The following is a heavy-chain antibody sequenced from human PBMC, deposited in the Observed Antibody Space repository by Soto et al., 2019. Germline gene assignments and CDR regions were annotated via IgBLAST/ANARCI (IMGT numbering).Heavy chain of an antibody. D-gene: IGHD6-13*01. CDR1: GGTFSRHS. V-gene: IGHV1-69*13. J-gene: IGHJ5*02. CDR3: ARAAIHGSSWYFWFDP. CDR2: IIPLFGTT. Sequence: SVKVSCKTSGGTFSRHSINWVRQAPGQGLEWMGGIIPLFGTTNNAQKFKVRVTISADESTSTAYMELSSLTSDDAAVYYCARAAIHGSSWYFWFDPWGQGTLVTVSS.